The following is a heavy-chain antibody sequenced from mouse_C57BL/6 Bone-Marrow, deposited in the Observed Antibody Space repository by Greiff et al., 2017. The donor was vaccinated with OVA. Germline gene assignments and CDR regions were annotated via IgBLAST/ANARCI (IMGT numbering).Heavy chain of an antibody. D-gene: IGHD1-1*01. J-gene: IGHJ1*03. CDR2: ISNGGGST. V-gene: IGHV5-12*01. Sequence: EVKLVESGGGLVQPGGSLKLSCAASGFTFSDYYMYWVRQTPEKRLEWVAYISNGGGSTYYPDTVKGRFTISRDNAKNTLYLQMSRLKSEDTAMYYCARHITTVVADWYFDVWGTGTTVTVSS. CDR1: GFTFSDYY. CDR3: ARHITTVVADWYFDV.